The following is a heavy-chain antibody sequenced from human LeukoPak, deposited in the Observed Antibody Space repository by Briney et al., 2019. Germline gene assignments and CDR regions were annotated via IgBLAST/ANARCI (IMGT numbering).Heavy chain of an antibody. J-gene: IGHJ4*02. V-gene: IGHV4-39*01. CDR1: GGSISSSSYY. CDR2: IYYSGST. Sequence: SETLSLTCTVSGGSISSSSYYWGWIRQPPGKGLEWIGSIYYSGSTYYNPSLKSRVTISVDTSKNQFSLKLSSVTAADTAAYYCASLYGDYDPWGYWGQGTLVTVSS. D-gene: IGHD4-17*01. CDR3: ASLYGDYDPWGY.